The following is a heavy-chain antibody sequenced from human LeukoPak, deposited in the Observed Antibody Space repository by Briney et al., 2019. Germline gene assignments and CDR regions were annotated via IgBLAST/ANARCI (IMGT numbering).Heavy chain of an antibody. J-gene: IGHJ4*02. Sequence: GGSLRLSCAASGFTFSSYGMHWVRQAPGKGLEWVAVILNDGSDKHYADSVKGRFTISRDNSKNTLYLQMNSLRAEDTAVYYCARYGPYDSSGYLDYWGQGTLVTVSS. CDR1: GFTFSSYG. CDR2: ILNDGSDK. CDR3: ARYGPYDSSGYLDY. V-gene: IGHV3-30*03. D-gene: IGHD3-22*01.